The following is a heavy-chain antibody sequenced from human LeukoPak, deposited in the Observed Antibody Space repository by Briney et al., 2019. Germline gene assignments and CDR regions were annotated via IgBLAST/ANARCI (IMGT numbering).Heavy chain of an antibody. Sequence: GGSLRLSCAASGFTFSSYSMNWVRQAPGKGLEWVSYISSSSSTIYYADSVKGRFTISRDNAKNSLYLQMNSLRAEDTAVYYCARDRRLGGAGDDAFDIWGQGTMVTVSS. CDR3: ARDRRLGGAGDDAFDI. CDR1: GFTFSSYS. J-gene: IGHJ3*02. CDR2: ISSSSSTI. D-gene: IGHD3-10*01. V-gene: IGHV3-48*01.